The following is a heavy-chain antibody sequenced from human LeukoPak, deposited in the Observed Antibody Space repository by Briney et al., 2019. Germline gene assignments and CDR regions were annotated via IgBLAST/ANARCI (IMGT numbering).Heavy chain of an antibody. CDR1: GYTFSGTGWY. Sequence: ASVKVSCKASGYTFSGTGWYLYWLRQAPGQGLECMGWIYPNNGATAYAQKFQGRVAMARDTSITTAYMELGRLRTDDTAVYYCARDGPAQMVDFDYWGQGTLVTVSS. D-gene: IGHD3-10*01. CDR3: ARDGPAQMVDFDY. V-gene: IGHV1-2*02. J-gene: IGHJ4*02. CDR2: IYPNNGAT.